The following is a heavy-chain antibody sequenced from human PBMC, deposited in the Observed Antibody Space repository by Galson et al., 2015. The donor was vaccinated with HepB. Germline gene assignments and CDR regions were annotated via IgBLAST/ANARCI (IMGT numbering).Heavy chain of an antibody. J-gene: IGHJ5*02. D-gene: IGHD5-18*01. CDR1: GHTFTGYY. V-gene: IGHV1-2*02. CDR2: INPNSGGT. CDR3: AREKGRYSRTPYWFDP. Sequence: SVKVSCKASGHTFTGYYMHWVRQAPGQGLEWMGWINPNSGGTNYAQKLQGRVTMTTDTSTSTAYMELRSLRSDDTAVYYCAREKGRYSRTPYWFDPWGQGTLVTVSS.